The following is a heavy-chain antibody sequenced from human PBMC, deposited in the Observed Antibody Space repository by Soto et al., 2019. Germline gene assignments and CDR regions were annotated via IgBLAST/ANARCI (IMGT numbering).Heavy chain of an antibody. V-gene: IGHV4-34*01. CDR3: ARGFYDAMFDF. Sequence: SETLSLTCAVYGGSFSGYYWSWIRQPPGKGLEWIGEINHSGSTNSDSSLKSRVSISLDTSKNQFSLKLTSVTAADTAMYYCARGFYDAMFDFWGQGTLVTVSS. D-gene: IGHD2-2*01. CDR1: GGSFSGYY. CDR2: INHSGST. J-gene: IGHJ4*02.